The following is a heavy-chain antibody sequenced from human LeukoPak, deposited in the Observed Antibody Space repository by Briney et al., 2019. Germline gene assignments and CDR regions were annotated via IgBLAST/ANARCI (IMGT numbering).Heavy chain of an antibody. D-gene: IGHD3-3*02. CDR2: ISSSGSYR. CDR1: GFTFSSYS. CDR3: ARAAIFGVVTSFDY. J-gene: IGHJ4*02. Sequence: GGALRLSCAASGFTFSSYSMNVVRQAPGKGLEWVSSISSSGSYRYYADSVKGRFTISRDNAKNSLYLQMNSLRAEDTAVYYCARAAIFGVVTSFDYWGQGTLVTVSS. V-gene: IGHV3-21*01.